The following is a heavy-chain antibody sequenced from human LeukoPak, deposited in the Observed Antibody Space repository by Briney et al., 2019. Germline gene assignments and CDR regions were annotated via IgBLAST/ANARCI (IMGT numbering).Heavy chain of an antibody. D-gene: IGHD3-10*01. V-gene: IGHV3-7*03. J-gene: IGHJ4*02. CDR2: IHQDGSEQ. Sequence: GGSLRLSCAASGFTFTHYWMCWVRQAPGKGLEWVANIHQDGSEQFYLDSVKGRFTISRDNAKNSLYLQMNSLRAEDTALYYCAKDSHYGSGSYYDYWGQGTLVTVSS. CDR3: AKDSHYGSGSYYDY. CDR1: GFTFTHYW.